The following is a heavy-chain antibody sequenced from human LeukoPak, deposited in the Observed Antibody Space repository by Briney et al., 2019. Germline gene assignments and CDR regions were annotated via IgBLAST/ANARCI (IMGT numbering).Heavy chain of an antibody. D-gene: IGHD4-17*01. CDR2: IYYTGST. V-gene: IGHV4-59*08. CDR3: ASLTTVSQGYFDY. CDR1: GGSISSYY. J-gene: IGHJ4*02. Sequence: SETLSLTCTVSGGSISSYYWSWIRQPPGKGLECIGYIYYTGSTNYNPALTSRVTISVDTSNNQFSLKLSSVTAADTAVYYCASLTTVSQGYFDYWGQGTLVTVSS.